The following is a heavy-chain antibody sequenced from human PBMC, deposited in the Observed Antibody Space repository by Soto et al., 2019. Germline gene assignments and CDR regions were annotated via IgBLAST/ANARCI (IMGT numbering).Heavy chain of an antibody. V-gene: IGHV3-48*03. CDR1: GFTFSSYE. J-gene: IGHJ6*02. Sequence: PGGSLRLSCAASGFTFSSYEMNWVRQAPGKGLEWVSYISSSGSTIYYADSVKGRFTISRDNAKNSLYLQMNSLRAEDTAVYYCGGGRAAAGTTYYYYGMDVRGQGTTVTVSS. CDR2: ISSSGSTI. CDR3: GGGRAAAGTTYYYYGMDV. D-gene: IGHD6-13*01.